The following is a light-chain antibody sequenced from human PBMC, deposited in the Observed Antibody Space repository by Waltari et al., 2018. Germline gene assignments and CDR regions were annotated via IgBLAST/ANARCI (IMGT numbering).Light chain of an antibody. J-gene: IGKJ3*01. V-gene: IGKV4-1*01. CDR3: QVWDSSVDRRV. Sequence: DIVMTQSPDSLAVSLGERATINCKSSQTVLHSSDTKNYVAWYQQKPGQPPKLLIYWSSTRESGVPDRFSGSGSGTDFTLTISSLQAEDVAVYYCQVWDSSVDRRVFGAGT. CDR2: WSS. CDR1: QTVLHSSDTKNY.